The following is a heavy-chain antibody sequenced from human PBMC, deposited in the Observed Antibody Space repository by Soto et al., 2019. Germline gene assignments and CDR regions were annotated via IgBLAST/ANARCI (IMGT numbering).Heavy chain of an antibody. CDR2: MNPNSGNT. CDR1: GYSFSDYD. V-gene: IGHV1-8*01. D-gene: IGHD1-20*01. J-gene: IGHJ5*02. Sequence: QVQLVQSGAEVKKPGASVKVSCKASGYSFSDYDINWVRQATGQGPEWMGWMNPNSGNTGYAQKFQGRVTMTRNTSINPAYMELSSLGSEDTAVYYCARDNRYNLNDEGWFDPWGQGTLVTVSS. CDR3: ARDNRYNLNDEGWFDP.